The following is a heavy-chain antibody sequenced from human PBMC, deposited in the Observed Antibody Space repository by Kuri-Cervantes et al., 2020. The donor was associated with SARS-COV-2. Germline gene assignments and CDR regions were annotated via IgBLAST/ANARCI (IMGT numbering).Heavy chain of an antibody. D-gene: IGHD2-2*01. CDR1: GFTFSSYW. Sequence: GESLKISCAASGFTFSSYWMSWVRQAPGKGLEWVANIKQDGSEKYYVDSVKGRFTISRDNAKNSLYLQMNSLRAEDTAVYYCARRFHQYQLPHWYFDLWGRGTLVTGSS. CDR2: IKQDGSEK. CDR3: ARRFHQYQLPHWYFDL. V-gene: IGHV3-7*01. J-gene: IGHJ2*01.